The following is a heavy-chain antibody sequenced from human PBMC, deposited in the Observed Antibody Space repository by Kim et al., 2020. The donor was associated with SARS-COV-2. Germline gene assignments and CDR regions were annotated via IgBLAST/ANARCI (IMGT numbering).Heavy chain of an antibody. CDR3: ARGPGSYDYVWGSYRSFIYFDY. J-gene: IGHJ4*02. V-gene: IGHV4-34*01. CDR2: INHSGST. D-gene: IGHD3-16*02. CDR1: GGSFSGYY. Sequence: SETLSLTCAVYGGSFSGYYWSWIRQPPGKGLEWIGEINHSGSTNYNPSLKSRVTISVDTSKNQFSLKLSSVTAADTAVYYCARGPGSYDYVWGSYRSFIYFDYWGQGTLVTVSS.